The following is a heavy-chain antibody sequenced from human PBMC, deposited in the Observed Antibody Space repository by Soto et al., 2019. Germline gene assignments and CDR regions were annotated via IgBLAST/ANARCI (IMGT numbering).Heavy chain of an antibody. V-gene: IGHV4-38-2*01. D-gene: IGHD5-12*01. J-gene: IGHJ5*02. CDR3: VDRVTVVNSRWFDP. CDR1: CYSINSGYV. CDR2: RYRTGTT. Sequence: SETLSLTCFVSCYSINSGYVWGWVRRPPGQGVECIGSRYRTGTTCYNPSLSRRVKMSIDSSKNQFTLVLRAVTDADTVVYYWVDRVTVVNSRWFDPWGQGIQVTVSS.